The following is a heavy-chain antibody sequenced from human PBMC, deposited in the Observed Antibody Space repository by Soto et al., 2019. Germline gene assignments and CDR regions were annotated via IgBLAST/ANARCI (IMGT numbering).Heavy chain of an antibody. CDR1: GGSISSSSDY. D-gene: IGHD2-2*01. V-gene: IGHV4-39*01. J-gene: IGHJ5*02. CDR3: ARLGYCSSTSCRTGGAYNWFDP. CDR2: IYYSGST. Sequence: SETQSLTYTVSGGSISSSSDYWGWIRQPPGKGLEWIGSIYYSGSTYYNPSLKSRVTISVDTSKNQFSLKLSSVTAADTAVYYCARLGYCSSTSCRTGGAYNWFDPWGQGTLVTVSS.